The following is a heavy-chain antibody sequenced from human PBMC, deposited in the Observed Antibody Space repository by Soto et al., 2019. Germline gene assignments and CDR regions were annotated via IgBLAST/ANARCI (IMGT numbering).Heavy chain of an antibody. CDR3: ARDYYGMDV. Sequence: SETLSLTWTVSGGSISSGGYSWTWIRQSPGKGLEWIGYTYQSGSAYYNPSLKSRVTISVDRSKNQFSLNLTSVTAADTAVYYCARDYYGMDVWGQGTTVTVSS. CDR2: TYQSGSA. V-gene: IGHV4-30-2*06. CDR1: GGSISSGGYS. J-gene: IGHJ6*02.